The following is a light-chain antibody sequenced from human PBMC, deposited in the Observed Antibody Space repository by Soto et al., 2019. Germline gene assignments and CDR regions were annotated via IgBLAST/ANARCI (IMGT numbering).Light chain of an antibody. CDR2: SAF. J-gene: IGKJ1*01. V-gene: IGKV3-20*01. CDR3: RYYGSSPWT. Sequence: EIVMTQSPGTLSLSPGERGTLSCRASQSVSSNYLAWYQQKPGQAPRLLIYSAFSRATGITDRFSGSGSVTDFVRTNSRLKPEHSAVYYCRYYGSSPWTFGRGTKMEIK. CDR1: QSVSSNY.